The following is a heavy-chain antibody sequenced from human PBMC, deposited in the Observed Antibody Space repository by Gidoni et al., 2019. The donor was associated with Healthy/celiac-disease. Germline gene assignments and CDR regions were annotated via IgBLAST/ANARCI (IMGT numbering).Heavy chain of an antibody. D-gene: IGHD3-22*01. V-gene: IGHV1-2*04. J-gene: IGHJ3*02. CDR3: ARGGVGDYDSSGYPVGAFDI. CDR2: INPNSGGT. Sequence: QVQLVQSGAEVKKPGASVKVSCKASGYTFTGYYLHWVRQAPGQGLEWMGWINPNSGGTNYAQKFQGWVTITRDTSISTAYMELSRLRSDDTAVYYCARGGVGDYDSSGYPVGAFDIWGQGTMVTVSS. CDR1: GYTFTGYY.